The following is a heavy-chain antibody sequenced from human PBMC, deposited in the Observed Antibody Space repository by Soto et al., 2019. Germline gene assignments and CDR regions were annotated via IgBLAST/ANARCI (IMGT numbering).Heavy chain of an antibody. CDR2: ISYDGSNK. Sequence: GGSLRLSCAASGFTFSSYAMHWVRQAPGKGLEWVAVISYDGSNKYYADSVKGRFTISRDNSKNTLYLQMNSLRAEDTAVYYCAREAGYCSSTSCYAFDYWGRGTLVTVSS. V-gene: IGHV3-30-3*01. J-gene: IGHJ4*01. CDR3: AREAGYCSSTSCYAFDY. CDR1: GFTFSSYA. D-gene: IGHD2-2*01.